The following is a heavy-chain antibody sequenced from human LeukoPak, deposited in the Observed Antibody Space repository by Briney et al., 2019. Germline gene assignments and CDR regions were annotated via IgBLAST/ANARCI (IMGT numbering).Heavy chain of an antibody. J-gene: IGHJ4*02. V-gene: IGHV4-30-4*08. D-gene: IGHD3-3*01. Sequence: PSQTLSLTCTVSGGSISSGSYYWSWLRQPAGKGLEWIVYIYYSGSTYYNPSLKSRVTISVDTSKNQFSLKLSSVTAADTAVYYCASLAYDFEVITPGGYFDYWGQGTLVTVSS. CDR2: IYYSGST. CDR1: GGSISSGSYY. CDR3: ASLAYDFEVITPGGYFDY.